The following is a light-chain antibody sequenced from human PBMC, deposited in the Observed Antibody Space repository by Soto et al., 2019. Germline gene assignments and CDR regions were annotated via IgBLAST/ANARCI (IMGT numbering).Light chain of an antibody. J-gene: IGKJ4*01. CDR1: QSISSY. Sequence: DIQMTQSPSSLSAFVGDRVTITCRASQSISSYLNWYQQKLGKAPKLLIYAASSLQSGVPSRFSGSGSGTDFTLTISSLQPEDFGTYYCQQSYSSPPFFGGGTKVDIK. CDR3: QQSYSSPPF. V-gene: IGKV1-39*01. CDR2: AAS.